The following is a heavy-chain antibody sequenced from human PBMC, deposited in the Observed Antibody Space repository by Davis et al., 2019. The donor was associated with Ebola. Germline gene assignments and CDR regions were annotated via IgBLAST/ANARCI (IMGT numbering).Heavy chain of an antibody. D-gene: IGHD3-10*01. CDR2: ISAYNGNT. J-gene: IGHJ4*02. Sequence: ASVKVSCKASVYTFTSYGISWVRQAPGQGLEWMGWISAYNGNTNYAQKLTGRVTMTTDTSTSTAYMELRSLRSEDTAVYYCAGRYYGSGTYLIDYWGQGTLVTVSS. CDR1: VYTFTSYG. V-gene: IGHV1-18*01. CDR3: AGRYYGSGTYLIDY.